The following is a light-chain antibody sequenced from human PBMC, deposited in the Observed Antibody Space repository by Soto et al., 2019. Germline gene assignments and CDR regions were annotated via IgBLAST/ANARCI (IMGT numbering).Light chain of an antibody. Sequence: EIVLTQSPGTLSLSPGERATLSCRASQSVNSDYLGWFQQKPGQAPRLLIYGASTRPTGIPDRFSGSGSGTDFTLTISRLEPEDFAVYYCHHYGGSPITFGQGTRLDIK. V-gene: IGKV3-20*01. CDR3: HHYGGSPIT. CDR1: QSVNSDY. J-gene: IGKJ5*01. CDR2: GAS.